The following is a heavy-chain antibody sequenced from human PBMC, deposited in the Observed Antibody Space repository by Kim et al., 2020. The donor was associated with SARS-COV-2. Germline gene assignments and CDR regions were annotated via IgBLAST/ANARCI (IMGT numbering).Heavy chain of an antibody. V-gene: IGHV4-39*01. CDR3: ARHETVLGYFDY. D-gene: IGHD3-10*01. CDR1: GGSISSSSYY. Sequence: SETLSLTCTVSGGSISSSSYYWGWIRQPPGKGLEWIGSIYYSGSTYYNPSLKSRVTISVDTSKNQFSLKLSSVTAADTAVYYCARHETVLGYFDYWGQGTLVTVSS. J-gene: IGHJ4*02. CDR2: IYYSGST.